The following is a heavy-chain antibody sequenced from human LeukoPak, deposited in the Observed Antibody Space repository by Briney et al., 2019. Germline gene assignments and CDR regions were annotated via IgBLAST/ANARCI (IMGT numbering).Heavy chain of an antibody. Sequence: ASVKVSCKASGYTFTSYAMHWVRQAPGQRLEWMGWINAGNGNTKYSQKFQGRVTITRDTSASTAYMELSSLRSEDTAVYYCARDVSYGDSLYYFDYWGQGTLVTISS. CDR1: GYTFTSYA. V-gene: IGHV1-3*01. J-gene: IGHJ4*02. CDR3: ARDVSYGDSLYYFDY. D-gene: IGHD4-17*01. CDR2: INAGNGNT.